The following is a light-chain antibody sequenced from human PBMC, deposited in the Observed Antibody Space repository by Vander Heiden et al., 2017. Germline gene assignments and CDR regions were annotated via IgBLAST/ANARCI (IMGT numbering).Light chain of an antibody. CDR1: SRDVGGYNY. V-gene: IGLV2-11*01. J-gene: IGLJ1*01. CDR2: DVS. Sequence: SALTQPRSVSGSPGQSVTISCTGTSRDVGGYNYVSWYQQHPGKAPKLMIYDVSKRPSGVPDRFSGSKSGNTASLTISGLQAEEEADYYCCSDAGSYTYVFGTGTKVTVL. CDR3: CSDAGSYTYV.